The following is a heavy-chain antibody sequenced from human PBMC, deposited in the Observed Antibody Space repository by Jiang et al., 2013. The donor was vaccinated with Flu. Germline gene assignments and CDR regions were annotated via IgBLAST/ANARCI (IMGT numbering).Heavy chain of an antibody. Sequence: VQLVESGGGVVQPGRSLRLSCAASGFTFSSYGMHWVRQAPGKGLEWVAVISYDGRNKYYAESVKGRFTISRDSSKNTVSLEMNSLRAEDTAVYYCARDNARANYDSTGYYYGHFDLWAVAPRSLSPQ. J-gene: IGHJ2*01. CDR1: GFTFSSYG. V-gene: IGHV3-30*03. CDR2: ISYDGRNK. D-gene: IGHD3-22*01. CDR3: ARDNARANYDSTGYYYGHFDL.